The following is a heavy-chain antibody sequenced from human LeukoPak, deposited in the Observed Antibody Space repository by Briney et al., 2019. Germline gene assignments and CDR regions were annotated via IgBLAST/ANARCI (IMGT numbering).Heavy chain of an antibody. CDR1: GFTFSSYG. D-gene: IGHD3-10*01. CDR3: AKARLLWFGELNY. V-gene: IGHV3-30*18. J-gene: IGHJ4*02. CDR2: ISYDGSNK. Sequence: PGGTLRLSCAASGFTFSSYGMHWVRQAPGKGLEWVAVISYDGSNKYYADSVKGRFTISRDNSKNTLYLQMNSLRAEDTAVYYCAKARLLWFGELNYWGQGTLVTVSS.